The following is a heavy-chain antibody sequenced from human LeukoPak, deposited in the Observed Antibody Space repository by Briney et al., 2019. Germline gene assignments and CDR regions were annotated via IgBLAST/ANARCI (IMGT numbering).Heavy chain of an antibody. CDR2: IYSGGST. CDR1: GFTVSSNY. D-gene: IGHD1-26*01. V-gene: IGHV3-66*01. Sequence: GGSLRLSCAASGFTVSSNYMSWVRQAPGKGLEWVSVIYSGGSTYYADSVKGRFTISRDNSKNTLYLQMNSLRAEDTAVYYCASGSMKLVGATGYWGQGTLVTVSS. CDR3: ASGSMKLVGATGY. J-gene: IGHJ4*02.